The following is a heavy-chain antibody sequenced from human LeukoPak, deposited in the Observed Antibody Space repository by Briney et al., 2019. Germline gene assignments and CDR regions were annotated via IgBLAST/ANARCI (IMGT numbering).Heavy chain of an antibody. D-gene: IGHD2-21*01. CDR2: INPNSGGT. V-gene: IGHV1-2*06. CDR3: ARSISDAFDI. J-gene: IGHJ3*02. Sequence: ASVKVSCKASGGTFSSYAISWVRQAPGQGLEWMGRINPNSGGTNYAQKFQGRVTMTRDTSISTAYMELSRLRSDDTAVYYCARSISDAFDIWGQGTMVTVSS. CDR1: GGTFSSYA.